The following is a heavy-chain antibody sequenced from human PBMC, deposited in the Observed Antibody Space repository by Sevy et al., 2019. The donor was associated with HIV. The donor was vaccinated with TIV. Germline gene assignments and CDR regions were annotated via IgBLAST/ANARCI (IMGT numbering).Heavy chain of an antibody. Sequence: ASVKVSCKASGYTFTSYGISWVRQAPGQGLEWMGWISAYNGNTNYAQKLQGRVTMTTDTSTSTAYMELGSLRSDDTAVYYCARASMTTVPYNWFDPWGQGTLVTVSS. D-gene: IGHD4-4*01. V-gene: IGHV1-18*01. CDR2: ISAYNGNT. CDR1: GYTFTSYG. CDR3: ARASMTTVPYNWFDP. J-gene: IGHJ5*02.